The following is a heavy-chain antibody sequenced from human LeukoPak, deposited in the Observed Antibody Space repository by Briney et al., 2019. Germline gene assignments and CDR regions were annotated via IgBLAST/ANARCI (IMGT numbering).Heavy chain of an antibody. V-gene: IGHV4-59*04. Sequence: PSETLSLTCTVSGGSISSYYWSWIRQPPGKGLEWIASIYHSGNTFYNPSLKGRVVISIDTSNNQFSLNVTSVTAVDSAVYYCARDPPRRYSAYGDFDPWGQGILVTVSS. CDR1: GGSISSYY. J-gene: IGHJ5*02. D-gene: IGHD4-17*01. CDR2: IYHSGNT. CDR3: ARDPPRRYSAYGDFDP.